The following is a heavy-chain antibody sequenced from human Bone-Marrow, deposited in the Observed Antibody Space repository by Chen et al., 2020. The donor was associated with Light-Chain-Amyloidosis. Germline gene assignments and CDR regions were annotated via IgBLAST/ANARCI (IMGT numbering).Heavy chain of an antibody. D-gene: IGHD6-13*01. CDR3: TSGAAADKYYYGLDV. CDR2: IRRKSYGGTT. V-gene: IGHV3-49*03. Sequence: EVQLVEFGGDFVQPGRSLRLSCTGSGFTFGDYAMSWLRQAPGKGLEWVGFIRRKSYGGTTEYAASVKGRFTISRDDSISTAYLQMNSLRTDDTAVYSCTSGAAADKYYYGLDVWGQGTTVTVSS. CDR1: GFTFGDYA. J-gene: IGHJ6*02.